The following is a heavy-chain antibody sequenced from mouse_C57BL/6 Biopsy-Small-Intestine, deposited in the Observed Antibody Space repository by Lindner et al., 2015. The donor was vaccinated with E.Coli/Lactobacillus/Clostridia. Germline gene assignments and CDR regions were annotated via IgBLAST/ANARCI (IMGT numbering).Heavy chain of an antibody. CDR3: ARGGGNGFAY. D-gene: IGHD1-1*02. J-gene: IGHJ3*01. CDR1: DFAFSNSW. CDR2: IFPGDGDT. Sequence: VQLQESGPELVRPGASVKISCKASDFAFSNSWMNWVKQRPGKGLEWIGRIFPGDGDTLYNGKFKGKATLTADKSSSTAYIELRSLTSEDSAVYFCARGGGNGFAYWGQGTLVTVSA. V-gene: IGHV1-82*01.